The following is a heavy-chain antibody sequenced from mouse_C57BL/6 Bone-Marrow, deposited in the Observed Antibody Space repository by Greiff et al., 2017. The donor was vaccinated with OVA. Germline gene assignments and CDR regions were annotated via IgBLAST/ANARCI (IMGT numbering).Heavy chain of an antibody. CDR3: ARSGSNYGFYYAMDY. Sequence: VQLQQSGAELVRPGTSVKMSCKASGYTFTNYWIGWAKQRPGHGLEWIGDIYPGGGYTNYNEKFKGKATLTADKSSSPAYMQFSSLTSEDSAIYYCARSGSNYGFYYAMDYWGQGTSVTVSS. J-gene: IGHJ4*01. CDR2: IYPGGGYT. CDR1: GYTFTNYW. D-gene: IGHD2-5*01. V-gene: IGHV1-63*01.